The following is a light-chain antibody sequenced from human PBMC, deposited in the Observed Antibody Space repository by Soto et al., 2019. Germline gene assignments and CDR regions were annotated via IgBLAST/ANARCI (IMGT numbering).Light chain of an antibody. J-gene: IGLJ1*01. Sequence: QSALTHAPSATSSHLEAGSIFCTGTSSDVGAYNYVAWYQQHPGKSPKLMIYDVSKRPSGVPDRFSGSKSGNTASLTVSGLQAEDEADYYCSSYAGSVYVFGTGTKVTVL. CDR3: SSYAGSVYV. V-gene: IGLV2-8*02. CDR2: DVS. CDR1: SSDVGAYNY.